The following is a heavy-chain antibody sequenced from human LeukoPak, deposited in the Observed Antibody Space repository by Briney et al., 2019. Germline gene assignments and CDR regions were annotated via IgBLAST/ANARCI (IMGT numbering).Heavy chain of an antibody. CDR2: IYYPGST. V-gene: IGHV4-39*01. Sequence: SSETLSLTCTVSGGSTINTNYYWAWIRQPPGRGLEWMGGIYYPGSTYCKPSLKSRLTISIDTSNNQFFLKLTSVTAEGTAVYYCAGQPWGYHSWFDPWGQGSLVTVSS. CDR1: GGSTINTNYY. D-gene: IGHD5-12*01. J-gene: IGHJ5*02. CDR3: AGQPWGYHSWFDP.